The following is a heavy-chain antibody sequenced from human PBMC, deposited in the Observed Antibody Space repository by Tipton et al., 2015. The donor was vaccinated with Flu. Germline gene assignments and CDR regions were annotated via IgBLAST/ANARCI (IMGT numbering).Heavy chain of an antibody. V-gene: IGHV4-4*01. CDR3: ARGTAGYFDS. CDR1: GGSITFTNW. Sequence: TLSLTCAVSGGSITFTNWWSWVRQSPGKGLEWIGEIYHSGTTNYTPSLKSRVTISVDKSKNQFSLKLNSVTAADTAVYFCARGTAGYFDSWGQGDLVTVSS. J-gene: IGHJ4*02. D-gene: IGHD6-13*01. CDR2: IYHSGTT.